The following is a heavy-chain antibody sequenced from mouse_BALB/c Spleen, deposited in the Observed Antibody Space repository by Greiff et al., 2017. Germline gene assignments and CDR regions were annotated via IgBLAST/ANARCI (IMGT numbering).Heavy chain of an antibody. Sequence: EVKVVESGGGLVQPKGSLKLSCAASGFTFNTYAMNWVRQAPGKGLEWVARIRSKSNNYATYYADSVKDRFTISRDDSQSMLYLQMNNLKTEDTAMYYCVRHGTVLFDYWGQGTTLTVSS. V-gene: IGHV10-1*02. D-gene: IGHD1-1*01. J-gene: IGHJ2*01. CDR2: IRSKSNNYAT. CDR3: VRHGTVLFDY. CDR1: GFTFNTYA.